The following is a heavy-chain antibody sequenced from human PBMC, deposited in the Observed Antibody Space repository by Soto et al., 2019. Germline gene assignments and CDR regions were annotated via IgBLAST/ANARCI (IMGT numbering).Heavy chain of an antibody. Sequence: PGGSLRLSCAASGFTFISYAMSWVRQAPGKGLEWVSAISGSSGKTYYADSVKGRFTISRDNSKNTLYLQMNSLRAEDTAVYYCAKVITARLSYYYGMDVWGQGTTVTVSS. D-gene: IGHD6-6*01. J-gene: IGHJ6*02. V-gene: IGHV3-23*01. CDR1: GFTFISYA. CDR2: ISGSSGKT. CDR3: AKVITARLSYYYGMDV.